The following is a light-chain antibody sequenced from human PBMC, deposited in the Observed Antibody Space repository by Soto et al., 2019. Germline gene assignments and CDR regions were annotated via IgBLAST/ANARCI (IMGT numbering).Light chain of an antibody. V-gene: IGLV2-14*01. CDR3: SSYTSSITPYV. CDR1: SSDVGGYHY. J-gene: IGLJ1*01. CDR2: GVS. Sequence: QSVLTQPASVSGSPGQSITISCTGTSSDVGGYHYVSWYQQYPDKAPKLMIYGVSSRPSGVSNRFSGSKSGNAAYLTISGLQADDEAEYYCSSYTSSITPYVFGTGTKVTVL.